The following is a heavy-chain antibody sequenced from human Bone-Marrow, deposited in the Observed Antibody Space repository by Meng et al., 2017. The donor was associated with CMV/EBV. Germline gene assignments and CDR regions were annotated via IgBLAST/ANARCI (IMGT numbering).Heavy chain of an antibody. CDR1: GGTFSSYA. Sequence: SVKVSCKASGGTFSSYAISWVRQAPGQGLEWMGGIIPILGIANYAQKFQGRVTITADKSTSTAYMELSSLRSEDTAVYYCARDGIGKETVPAATVWFDPWGQGTLVTVYS. D-gene: IGHD2-2*01. V-gene: IGHV1-69*10. CDR2: IIPILGIA. J-gene: IGHJ5*02. CDR3: ARDGIGKETVPAATVWFDP.